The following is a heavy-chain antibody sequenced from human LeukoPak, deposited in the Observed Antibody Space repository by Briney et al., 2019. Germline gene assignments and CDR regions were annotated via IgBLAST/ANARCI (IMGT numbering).Heavy chain of an antibody. J-gene: IGHJ3*02. CDR3: AREDNDSTGGIAFDI. CDR2: ISYDGSNK. V-gene: IGHV3-30*04. D-gene: IGHD2-8*02. CDR1: GFTFSSYA. Sequence: GGSLRLSCAAPGFTFSSYAMHWVRQAPGKGLEWVAVISYDGSNKYYADSVKGRFTISRDNSKNTLYLQMNSLRAEDTAVYYCAREDNDSTGGIAFDIWGQGTMVTVSS.